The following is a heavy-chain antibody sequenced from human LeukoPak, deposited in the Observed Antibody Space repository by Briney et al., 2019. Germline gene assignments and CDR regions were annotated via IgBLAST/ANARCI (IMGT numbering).Heavy chain of an antibody. J-gene: IGHJ4*02. V-gene: IGHV3-30*02. Sequence: PGGSLRLSCAASGFTFADYAMSWVRQAPGKGLEWLTFIQYDGNNKYYSDSVKGRFTISRDNSKNTLFLQMNSLRAEDTAVYYCAKDKSMVRELDYWGQGTLVTVSS. D-gene: IGHD3-10*01. CDR2: IQYDGNNK. CDR1: GFTFADYA. CDR3: AKDKSMVRELDY.